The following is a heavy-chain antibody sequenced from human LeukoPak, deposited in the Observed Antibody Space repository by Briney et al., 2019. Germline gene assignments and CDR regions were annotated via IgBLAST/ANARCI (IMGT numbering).Heavy chain of an antibody. CDR3: ARGAGGGYYRNWFDP. CDR2: INPSGGST. V-gene: IGHV1-46*01. D-gene: IGHD3-22*01. Sequence: ASVKVSCKASGYTFTSYYMHWVRQAPGQGLEWMGIINPSGGSTSYAQKFQGGVTMTRDTSTSTVYMELSSLRSEDTAVYYCARGAGGGYYRNWFDPWGQGTLVTVSS. J-gene: IGHJ5*02. CDR1: GYTFTSYY.